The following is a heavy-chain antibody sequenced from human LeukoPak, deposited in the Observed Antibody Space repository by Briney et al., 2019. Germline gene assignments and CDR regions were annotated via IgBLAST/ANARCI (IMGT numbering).Heavy chain of an antibody. CDR3: AAYVWGSYRYDH. CDR2: IYYSGST. CDR1: GGSIDTYH. D-gene: IGHD3-16*02. V-gene: IGHV4-59*08. Sequence: SETLSLTCTVSGGSIDTYHWSWIRQPPGKGLEWIGYIYYSGSTNYNPSLKSRVTMSIDTSKKQFSLKPSSVTAADTAVYYCAAYVWGSYRYDHWGQGTLVSVSS. J-gene: IGHJ4*02.